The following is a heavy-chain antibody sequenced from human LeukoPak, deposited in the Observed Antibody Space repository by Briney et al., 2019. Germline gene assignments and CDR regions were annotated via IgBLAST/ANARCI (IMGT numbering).Heavy chain of an antibody. CDR2: ISAYNGNT. CDR3: ARDGVYSSSWRGAFDI. V-gene: IGHV1-18*01. J-gene: IGHJ3*02. D-gene: IGHD6-13*01. CDR1: GYTFTSYG. Sequence: ASVKVSCKASGYTFTSYGISWVRQAPGQGLEWMGWISAYNGNTNYAQKLQGGVTMTTDTSTSTAYMELRSLRSDDTAVYYCARDGVYSSSWRGAFDIWGQGTMVTVSS.